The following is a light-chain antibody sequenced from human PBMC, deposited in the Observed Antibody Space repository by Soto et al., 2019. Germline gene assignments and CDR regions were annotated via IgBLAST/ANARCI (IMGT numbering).Light chain of an antibody. Sequence: QSALTQPASVSGSPGQSITISCTGTSSDVGGYDYVSWYQQHPGKAPKLMIFDVSDRPSGVSNRFSGSKSGNTASLTISGLRAEDEADYHCSSYTSSTTVVFGGGTKVTVL. V-gene: IGLV2-14*01. CDR2: DVS. CDR1: SSDVGGYDY. J-gene: IGLJ2*01. CDR3: SSYTSSTTVV.